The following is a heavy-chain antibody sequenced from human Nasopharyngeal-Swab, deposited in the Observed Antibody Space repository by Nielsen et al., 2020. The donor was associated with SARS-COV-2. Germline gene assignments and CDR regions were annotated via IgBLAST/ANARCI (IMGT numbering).Heavy chain of an antibody. D-gene: IGHD3-22*01. Sequence: GESLKISCEASGFSFGDFYMRWIRQAPGKGLEWVADISGSGGVIYYADSAKGRFTISRDNRKKSLYLQMNWLRVEDTAVYFCASPYGSNGFHYALGYWGQGTLVTVSS. CDR2: ISGSGGVI. CDR3: ASPYGSNGFHYALGY. CDR1: GFSFGDFY. J-gene: IGHJ4*02. V-gene: IGHV3-11*01.